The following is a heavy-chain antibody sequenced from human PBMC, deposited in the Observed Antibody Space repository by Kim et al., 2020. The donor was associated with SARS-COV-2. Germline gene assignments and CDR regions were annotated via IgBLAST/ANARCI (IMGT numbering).Heavy chain of an antibody. Sequence: IYMVDSAKARYTIARDNAKSTPSLQMTSLRAEDTAVYYCAREEIVVPCFDYWGQGTLVTVSS. CDR2: I. J-gene: IGHJ4*02. D-gene: IGHD2-15*01. V-gene: IGHV3-7*01. CDR3: AREEIVVPCFDY.